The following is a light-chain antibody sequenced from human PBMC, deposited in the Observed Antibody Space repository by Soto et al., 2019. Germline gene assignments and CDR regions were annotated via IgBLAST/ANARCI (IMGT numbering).Light chain of an antibody. CDR3: QQYGSSPKT. CDR2: GAS. J-gene: IGKJ1*01. V-gene: IGKV3-20*01. CDR1: QSVSSSY. Sequence: EIVLTQSPGTLSLSPGERATLSCRASQSVSSSYLAWYQQKPGQAPRLLIYGASSRATGIPDRFSGSGSGTDVNLTIRRLEPEDCAVYYCQQYGSSPKTFGQGTKVEIK.